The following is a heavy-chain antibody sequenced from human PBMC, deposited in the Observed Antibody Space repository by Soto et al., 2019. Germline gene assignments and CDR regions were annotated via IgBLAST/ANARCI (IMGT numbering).Heavy chain of an antibody. J-gene: IGHJ4*02. D-gene: IGHD2-15*01. CDR2: ISSDVVNY. CDR3: ARGGAWTPEGLRY. V-gene: IGHV3-30-3*01. Sequence: QVQLVESGGGVVQPGRSLRLSCAASGFTFSSFAMHWVRQAPGKGLEWLAVISSDVVNYYYAESVKGRFTISRDNSKNTLYLQMNILSNEDTAVYYCARGGAWTPEGLRYWGQGTLVTVSS. CDR1: GFTFSSFA.